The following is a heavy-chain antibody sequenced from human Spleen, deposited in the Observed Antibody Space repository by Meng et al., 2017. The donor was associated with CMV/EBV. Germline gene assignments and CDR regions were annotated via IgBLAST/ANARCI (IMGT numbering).Heavy chain of an antibody. CDR3: AKDRGYYYGMDV. CDR2: ISGSGGST. D-gene: IGHD5-24*01. V-gene: IGHV3-23*01. Sequence: GESLKISCAASGFTFSSYAMSWVRQAPGKGLEWVSAISGSGGSTYYADSVKGRFTISRDNSKNTLYLQMNSLRAEDTALYYCAKDRGYYYGMDVWGQGTTVTVSS. J-gene: IGHJ6*02. CDR1: GFTFSSYA.